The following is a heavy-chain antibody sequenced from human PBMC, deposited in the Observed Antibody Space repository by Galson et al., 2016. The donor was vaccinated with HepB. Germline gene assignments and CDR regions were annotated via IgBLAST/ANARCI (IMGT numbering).Heavy chain of an antibody. D-gene: IGHD6-19*01. CDR3: AGIDSSAWYPDDY. V-gene: IGHV3-11*06. CDR1: GFTFSDYY. CDR2: ISSSGSYT. J-gene: IGHJ4*02. Sequence: SLRLSCAASGFTFSDYYMSWIRQAPGKGLEWVSYISSSGSYTNYADSVKGRFTISRDNAKNSLYLQMNSLRVEDTAVYYCAGIDSSAWYPDDYWGQGTLVTVSS.